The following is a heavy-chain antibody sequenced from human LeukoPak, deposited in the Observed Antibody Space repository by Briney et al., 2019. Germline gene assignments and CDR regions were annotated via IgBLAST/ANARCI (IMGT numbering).Heavy chain of an antibody. CDR1: GGSFSGYY. CDR2: INHSGST. J-gene: IGHJ4*02. Sequence: PSETLSLTCAVYGGSFSGYYWSWIRQPPGKGLEWIGEINHSGSTNYNPSLKSRVIISVDTSKDQFSLKLGSLTAADTAVYYCAKDDAGLPDYWGQGTLVTVSS. D-gene: IGHD2-15*01. V-gene: IGHV4-34*01. CDR3: AKDDAGLPDY.